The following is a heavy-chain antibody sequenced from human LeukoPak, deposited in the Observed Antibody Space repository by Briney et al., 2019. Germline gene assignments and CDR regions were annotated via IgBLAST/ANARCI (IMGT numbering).Heavy chain of an antibody. CDR1: GFTFSNYA. J-gene: IGHJ4*02. D-gene: IGHD3-9*01. Sequence: GGSLRLSCAASGFTFSNYAMSWARQAPGKGLEWVSVIYSGGSTYYADSVKGRFTISRDNSKNTLYLQMNSLRVEDTAVYYCALGLVTDYWGQGTLVTVSS. CDR2: IYSGGST. CDR3: ALGLVTDY. V-gene: IGHV3-66*01.